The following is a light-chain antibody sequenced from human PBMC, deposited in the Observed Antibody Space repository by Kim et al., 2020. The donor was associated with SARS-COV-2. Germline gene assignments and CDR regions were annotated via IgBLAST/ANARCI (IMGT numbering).Light chain of an antibody. CDR1: QNISRY. V-gene: IGKV1-39*01. J-gene: IGKJ2*01. CDR3: QQSYSTPMYT. Sequence: ATVVDRVSIACRARQNISRYLNCCQQKPGKAPHLLIYAATSFQRWVPSSFGGSRSGTDFSLTISSRQPEDFATTYCQQSYSTPMYTFGQGTKLEI. CDR2: AAT.